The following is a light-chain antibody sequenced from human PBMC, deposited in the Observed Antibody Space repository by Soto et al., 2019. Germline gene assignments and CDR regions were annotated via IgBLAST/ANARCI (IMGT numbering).Light chain of an antibody. J-gene: IGKJ1*01. CDR3: QQYGSSPSWT. Sequence: EIVLTQSPGTLSLSPGERATLSCRASQSVSSSSLAWYQQKPGQAPRLLIYGASSRATVIPDRFSGSGSGTDFTLTISRLEPEDFAVYYCQQYGSSPSWTFGQGTKVDIK. V-gene: IGKV3-20*01. CDR2: GAS. CDR1: QSVSSSS.